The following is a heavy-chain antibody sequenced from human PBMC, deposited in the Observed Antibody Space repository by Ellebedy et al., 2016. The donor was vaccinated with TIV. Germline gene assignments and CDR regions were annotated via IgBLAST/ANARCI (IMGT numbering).Heavy chain of an antibody. CDR1: GFTFSGYS. Sequence: GESLKISCEASGFTFSGYSMNWVRQAPGKGLEWISYISSGSTTISYADSVKGQFTISRDNAKNSLSLQMNSLRGDDTAFYYCAREEWELLGGYFGMDVWGQGTPVTVSS. CDR2: ISSGSTTI. CDR3: AREEWELLGGYFGMDV. D-gene: IGHD1-26*01. J-gene: IGHJ6*02. V-gene: IGHV3-48*01.